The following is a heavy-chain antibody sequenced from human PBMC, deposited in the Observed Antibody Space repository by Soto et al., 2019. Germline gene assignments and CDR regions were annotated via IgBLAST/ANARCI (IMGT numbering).Heavy chain of an antibody. J-gene: IGHJ4*02. CDR3: ARAGSSDQLSFDY. Sequence: QLQLQESGSGLVKPSQTLSLTCAVSGGSISSGGYSWSWIRQPPGKGLEWIGYIYHSGSTYYNPSLKSRVTRSVDRSKNQFSLKLSSVTAADTAVYYCARAGSSDQLSFDYWGQGTLVTVSS. D-gene: IGHD6-19*01. V-gene: IGHV4-30-2*01. CDR1: GGSISSGGYS. CDR2: IYHSGST.